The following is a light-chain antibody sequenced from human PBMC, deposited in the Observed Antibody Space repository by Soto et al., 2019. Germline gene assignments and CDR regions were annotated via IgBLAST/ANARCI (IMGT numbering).Light chain of an antibody. CDR3: AAWDDSLKGVV. Sequence: QSVLTQPPSASGTPGQGVTISCSGSTSNIGSNTVNWYQQLPGTAPKLLIYSDNQRPSGVPDRFSGSKSGTSASLAISGLQSEDEADYCCAAWDDSLKGVVFGGGTKLTVL. CDR2: SDN. V-gene: IGLV1-44*01. J-gene: IGLJ2*01. CDR1: TSNIGSNT.